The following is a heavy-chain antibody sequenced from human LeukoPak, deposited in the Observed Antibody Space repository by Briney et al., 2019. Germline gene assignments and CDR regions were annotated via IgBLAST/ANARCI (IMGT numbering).Heavy chain of an antibody. Sequence: GASVKVSCKASGYTFINYDINWVRQAPGQGLEWMGIINPSGGSTSYAQKFQGRVTMTRDMSTSTVYMELSSLRSEDTAVYYCAREKSGSYFDYWGQGTLVTVSS. D-gene: IGHD3-22*01. J-gene: IGHJ4*02. CDR3: AREKSGSYFDY. CDR1: GYTFINYD. V-gene: IGHV1-46*01. CDR2: INPSGGST.